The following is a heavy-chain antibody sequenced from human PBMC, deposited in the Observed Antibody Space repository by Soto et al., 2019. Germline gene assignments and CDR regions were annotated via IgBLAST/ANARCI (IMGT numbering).Heavy chain of an antibody. CDR1: GGSITSYY. CDR2: IHYSGST. J-gene: IGHJ4*02. D-gene: IGHD4-17*01. Sequence: SETLSLTCTVSGGSITSYYWTWIRQPPGKGLEWIGYIHYSGSTNYNPSLKSRVTMSVDTSKNQFSLKLNSVTAADTAVYYCARSGNYGDHDYWGQGTLVTVSS. CDR3: ARSGNYGDHDY. V-gene: IGHV4-59*01.